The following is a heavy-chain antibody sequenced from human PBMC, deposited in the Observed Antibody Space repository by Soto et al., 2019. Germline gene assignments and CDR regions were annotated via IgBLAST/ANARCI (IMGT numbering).Heavy chain of an antibody. Sequence: VGSLRLSCAASGFTFSSYAMSWVRQAPGKGLVGVSHIGPDGSNIWEADSVQGRFTISRDNARNRLYLQMNSLRDEDTAIYYCVRDNNWSFDYWGQGILVTVSS. D-gene: IGHD1-1*01. CDR2: IGPDGSNI. CDR1: GFTFSSYA. CDR3: VRDNNWSFDY. V-gene: IGHV3-74*01. J-gene: IGHJ4*02.